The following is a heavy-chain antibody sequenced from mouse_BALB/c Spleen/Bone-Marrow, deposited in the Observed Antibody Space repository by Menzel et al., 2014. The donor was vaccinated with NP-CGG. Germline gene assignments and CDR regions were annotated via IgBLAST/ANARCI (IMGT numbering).Heavy chain of an antibody. Sequence: EVQLQQSGAELGKPGASVKLSCTASGFNIKDTYMHWVKQRPEQGLEWIGRIDPANGNTKYDPKFQGKATITADTSSNTAYLQLSSLTSEDTAVYYCARLDLVAYWGQGTLVTVSA. CDR1: GFNIKDTY. V-gene: IGHV14-3*02. CDR3: ARLDLVAY. J-gene: IGHJ3*01. CDR2: IDPANGNT.